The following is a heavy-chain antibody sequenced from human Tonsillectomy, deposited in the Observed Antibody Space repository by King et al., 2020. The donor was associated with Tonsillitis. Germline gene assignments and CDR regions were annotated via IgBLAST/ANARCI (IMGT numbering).Heavy chain of an antibody. CDR2: IWYDGSNK. V-gene: IGHV3-33*01. CDR1: GFTFSSYG. Sequence: VQLVESRGGVVQPGRSLRLSCAASGFTFSSYGMHWVRQAPGKGLEWVAVIWYDGSNKYYSDSVKGRFTISSDNSKNTLSLQMNSLRAEDPAGYYCARDMGEMATLDYWRQGTLVNVSS. CDR3: ARDMGEMATLDY. D-gene: IGHD5-24*01. J-gene: IGHJ4*02.